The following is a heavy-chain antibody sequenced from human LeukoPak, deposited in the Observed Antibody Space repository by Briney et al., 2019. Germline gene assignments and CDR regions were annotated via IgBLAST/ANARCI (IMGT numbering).Heavy chain of an antibody. D-gene: IGHD1-26*01. J-gene: IGHJ1*01. CDR2: MNPNSGNT. CDR3: AINDNSRRYFQY. V-gene: IGHV1-8*01. Sequence: GASVKVSCKASGYTFTSYDINWVRQATGQGLEWMGWMNPNSGNTGYAQKFQGRVTMTRNTSTSTAYMELSSLRSEDTAVYYCAINDNSRRYFQYWGQGTLVTVSS. CDR1: GYTFTSYD.